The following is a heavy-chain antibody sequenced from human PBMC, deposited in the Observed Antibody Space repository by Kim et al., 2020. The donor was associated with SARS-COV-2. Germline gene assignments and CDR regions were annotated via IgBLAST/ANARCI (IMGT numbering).Heavy chain of an antibody. D-gene: IGHD3-16*01. Sequence: SETLSLTCTVSGGSISSSSYYWGWIRQPPGKGLEWIGSIYYSGSTYYNPSLKSRVTISVDTSKNQFSLKLSSVTAADTAVYYCAREWGAGLRLPGVWFDPWGQGTLVTVSS. V-gene: IGHV4-39*07. CDR1: GGSISSSSYY. CDR2: IYYSGST. CDR3: AREWGAGLRLPGVWFDP. J-gene: IGHJ5*02.